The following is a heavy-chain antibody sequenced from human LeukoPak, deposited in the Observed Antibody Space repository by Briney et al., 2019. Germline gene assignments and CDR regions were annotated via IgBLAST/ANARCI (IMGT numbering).Heavy chain of an antibody. Sequence: SETLSLTCTVSGGSISSYYWSWIRQPAGKGLEWIGRIQTSGTTNYNPSLKSRVTISVDTSKIQFSLKLSSVTAADTAVYYCARGGYGGSYFAATWGQGTLVTVSS. J-gene: IGHJ4*02. D-gene: IGHD1-26*01. CDR2: IQTSGTT. CDR1: GGSISSYY. V-gene: IGHV4-4*07. CDR3: ARGGYGGSYFAAT.